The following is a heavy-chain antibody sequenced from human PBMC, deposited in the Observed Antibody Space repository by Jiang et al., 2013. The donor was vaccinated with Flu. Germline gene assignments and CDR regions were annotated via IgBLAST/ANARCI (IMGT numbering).Heavy chain of an antibody. V-gene: IGHV1-8*01. J-gene: IGHJ4*02. D-gene: IGHD3-10*01. CDR3: ARGEYYYGSGSYLVPNY. Sequence: VQLVESGAEVKKPGASVKVSCKASGYTFTSYDINWVRQATGQGLEWMGWMNPNSGNTGYAQKFQGRVTMTRNTSISTAYMELSSLRSEDTAVYYCARGEYYYGSGSYLVPNYWGQGTLVTVSS. CDR2: MNPNSGNT. CDR1: GYTFTSYD.